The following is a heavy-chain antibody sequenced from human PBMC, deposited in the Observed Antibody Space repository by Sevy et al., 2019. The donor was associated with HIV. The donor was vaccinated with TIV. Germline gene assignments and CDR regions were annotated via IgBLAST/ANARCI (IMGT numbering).Heavy chain of an antibody. CDR1: GDSVSSNNAA. CDR2: TYYKSKWYS. D-gene: IGHD6-19*01. CDR3: ARSVAALDFWYFDL. Sequence: SQTLSLTCAISGDSVSSNNAAWNWIRQSPSRGLEWLGRTYYKSKWYSHYAVSVKSRMTINPDPSRNQFSLQLNPVTPEDTAVYYWARSVAALDFWYFDLWGRGTLVTVAS. V-gene: IGHV6-1*01. J-gene: IGHJ2*01.